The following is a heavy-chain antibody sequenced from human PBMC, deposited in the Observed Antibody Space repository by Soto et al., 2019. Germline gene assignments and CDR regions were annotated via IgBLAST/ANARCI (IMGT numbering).Heavy chain of an antibody. CDR1: GGSVNSYF. D-gene: IGHD3-16*01. Sequence: HVQLQESGPGLVKPSETLSLTCTVSGGSVNSYFWSWIRQPPGKGLEWIGHVHYTGSTSYNPSLKSRVDISIDTSKNQFYLKLNSVTAADTALYYCASRLGGGFAYWGQGTLVTVSS. CDR3: ASRLGGGFAY. J-gene: IGHJ4*02. CDR2: VHYTGST. V-gene: IGHV4-59*02.